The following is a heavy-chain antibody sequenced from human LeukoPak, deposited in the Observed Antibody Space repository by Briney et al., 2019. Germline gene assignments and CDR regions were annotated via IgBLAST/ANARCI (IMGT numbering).Heavy chain of an antibody. CDR2: INPNSGGT. Sequence: ASVKVSCKASGYTFTGYYMHWVRQAPGQGLEWMGWINPNSGGTNYAQKFQGRVTMTRDTSISTAYMELSRLRSDDTAVYYCASRGEVARGYDLWSGYYMDAFDIWGQGTMVTVSS. D-gene: IGHD3-3*01. CDR1: GYTFTGYY. J-gene: IGHJ3*02. CDR3: ASRGEVARGYDLWSGYYMDAFDI. V-gene: IGHV1-2*02.